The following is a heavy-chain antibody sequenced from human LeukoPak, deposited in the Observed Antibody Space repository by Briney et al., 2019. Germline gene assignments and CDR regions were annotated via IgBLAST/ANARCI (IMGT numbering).Heavy chain of an antibody. Sequence: XPAXXXLEWIGRIYTSGSTNYNPSLKSRVTMSVDTSKNQFSLKLSSVTAADTAVYYCARGKGWELLGYWGQGTLVTVSS. CDR2: IYTSGST. V-gene: IGHV4-4*07. CDR3: ARGKGWELLGY. J-gene: IGHJ4*02. D-gene: IGHD1-26*01.